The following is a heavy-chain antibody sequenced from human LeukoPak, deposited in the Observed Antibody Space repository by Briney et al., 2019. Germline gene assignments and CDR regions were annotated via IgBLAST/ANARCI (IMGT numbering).Heavy chain of an antibody. D-gene: IGHD6-13*01. CDR3: ARDGTAPGLYFDL. CDR1: GFTSTDYW. CDR2: IKQDGREK. V-gene: IGHV3-7*01. Sequence: GGSLRLSCAVSGFTSTDYWMNWVRQAPGKGLEWVASIKQDGREKSYVDSVKGRFTISRDNAKNSLYLQMSSLRAEDTAVYFCARDGTAPGLYFDLWGQGTLVTVSP. J-gene: IGHJ4*01.